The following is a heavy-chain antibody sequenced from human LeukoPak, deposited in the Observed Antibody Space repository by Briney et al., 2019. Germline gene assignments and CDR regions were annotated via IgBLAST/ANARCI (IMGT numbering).Heavy chain of an antibody. Sequence: GGSLRLSCAGSGRTFSSYAVPWVRQPPGKGLEGDSSISGSGGTTYNADFVRGRFTLSGDNSKNTVYLQMSRLSAGDTALYYCAIGVPGVVAATYFDHWGQGTLVTVSS. V-gene: IGHV3-23*01. J-gene: IGHJ4*02. D-gene: IGHD2-15*01. CDR1: GRTFSSYA. CDR3: AIGVPGVVAATYFDH. CDR2: ISGSGGTT.